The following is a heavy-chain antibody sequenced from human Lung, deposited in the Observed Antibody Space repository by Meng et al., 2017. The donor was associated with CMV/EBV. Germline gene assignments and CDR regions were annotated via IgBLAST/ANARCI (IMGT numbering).Heavy chain of an antibody. CDR2: ISWDGGST. Sequence: GGSLRLSCAASGFTFDDYTMHWVRQAPGKGLEWVSLISWDGGSTYYADSVKGRFTISRDNSKNSLYLQMNSLRAEDTAVYYCARDNSIIADYGMDVWGQGTTVTVSS. CDR3: ARDNSIIADYGMDV. V-gene: IGHV3-43*01. D-gene: IGHD2-21*01. J-gene: IGHJ6*02. CDR1: GFTFDDYT.